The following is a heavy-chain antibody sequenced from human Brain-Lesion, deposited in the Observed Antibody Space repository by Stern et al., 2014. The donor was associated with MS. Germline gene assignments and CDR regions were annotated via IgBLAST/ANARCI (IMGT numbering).Heavy chain of an antibody. CDR2: IKEDGTEK. Sequence: VQLVESGAGLVQPGGSLTISCTAAGFTFGNYWMTWVRQAPGTGLEWVANIKEDGTEKNYVDSVKGRFTISRDNARNSLYLQMNSLRVEDTALYYCARVYNTIYGIVTQRGSGMDVWGQGTTVIVSS. CDR3: ARVYNTIYGIVTQRGSGMDV. CDR1: GFTFGNYW. J-gene: IGHJ6*02. D-gene: IGHD3-3*01. V-gene: IGHV3-7*01.